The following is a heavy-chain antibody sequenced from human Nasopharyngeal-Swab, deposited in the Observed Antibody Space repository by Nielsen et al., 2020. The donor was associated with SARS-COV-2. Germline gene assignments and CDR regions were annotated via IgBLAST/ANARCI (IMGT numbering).Heavy chain of an antibody. CDR2: IDWDDDK. Sequence: SGPMLVKPTQPLTLTCTFSGFSLSPSGMCVRWIRQPPRKALEWLARIDWDDDKYYSTSLKTRLTISKDTSKNQVVLTMTNMDPVDTATYYCAHRTPSSWYSGYFQHWGQGTLVTVSS. CDR1: GFSLSPSGMC. V-gene: IGHV2-70*12. J-gene: IGHJ1*01. CDR3: AHRTPSSWYSGYFQH. D-gene: IGHD6-13*01.